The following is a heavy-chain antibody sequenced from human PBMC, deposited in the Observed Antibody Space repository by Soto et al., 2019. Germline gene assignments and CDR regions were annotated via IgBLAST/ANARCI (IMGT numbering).Heavy chain of an antibody. CDR2: IFYSGSF. CDR3: ARSSDIVVVPAVFDY. D-gene: IGHD2-2*01. J-gene: IGHJ4*02. V-gene: IGHV4-31*03. CDR1: GGSISSGTSY. Sequence: TLSLTCTVSGGSISSGTSYWSWIRQRPGKGLEWIGYIFYSGSFYYTPSLRGRVMILADTSKNQFTLRLSSVTAADTAVYYCARSSDIVVVPAVFDYWGQGTLVTVSS.